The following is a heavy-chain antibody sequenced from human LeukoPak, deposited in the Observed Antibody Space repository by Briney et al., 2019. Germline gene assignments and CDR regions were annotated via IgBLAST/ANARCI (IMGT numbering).Heavy chain of an antibody. J-gene: IGHJ5*02. D-gene: IGHD6-19*01. CDR1: GGSIRSYY. CDR3: ARDSGGYSSGWYAANWFDP. V-gene: IGHV4-59*12. CDR2: IYYSGST. Sequence: SETLSLTCTVSGGSIRSYYWSWIRQPPGKGLEWIGSIYYSGSTYYNPSLKSRVTISVDTSKNQFSLKLSSVTAADTAVYYCARDSGGYSSGWYAANWFDPWGQGTLVTVSS.